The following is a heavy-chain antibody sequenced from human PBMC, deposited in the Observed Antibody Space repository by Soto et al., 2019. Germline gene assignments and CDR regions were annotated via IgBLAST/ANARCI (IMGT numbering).Heavy chain of an antibody. D-gene: IGHD3-9*01. CDR3: ARVNTYYDILTGYTVNYFDY. CDR1: GGSISSGGYY. J-gene: IGHJ4*02. Sequence: SETLSLTCTVSGGSISSGGYYWSWIRQHPGKSLKWIGYIYYSGSTYYNPSLKSRVTISVDTSKNQFSLKLSSVTAADTAVYYCARVNTYYDILTGYTVNYFDYWGQGTLVTVSS. CDR2: IYYSGST. V-gene: IGHV4-31*03.